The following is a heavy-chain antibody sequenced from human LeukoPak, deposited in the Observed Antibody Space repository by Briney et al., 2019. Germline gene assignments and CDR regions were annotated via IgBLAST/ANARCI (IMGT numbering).Heavy chain of an antibody. CDR2: IYYSGST. CDR3: ATVTGAAFDY. D-gene: IGHD1-14*01. V-gene: IGHV4-59*12. Sequence: NPSETLSLTCTVSGGSISSYYWSWIRQPPGKGLEWIGYIYYSGSTNYNPSLKSRVTISVDTSKNQFSLKLSSVTAADTAVYYCATVTGAAFDYWGQGTLVTVSS. CDR1: GGSISSYY. J-gene: IGHJ4*02.